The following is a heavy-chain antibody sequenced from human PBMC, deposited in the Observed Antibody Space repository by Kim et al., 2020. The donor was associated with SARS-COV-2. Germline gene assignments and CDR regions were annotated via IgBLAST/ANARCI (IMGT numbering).Heavy chain of an antibody. V-gene: IGHV1-2*02. J-gene: IGHJ6*02. CDR2: INPNSGGT. Sequence: ASVKVSCKASGYTFTGYYMHWVRQAPGQGLEWMGWINPNSGGTNYAQKFQGRVTMTRDTSISTAYMELSRLRSDDTAVYYCATRDPNWKYFKYYYYGMDVWGQGTTVTVSS. D-gene: IGHD1-7*01. CDR3: ATRDPNWKYFKYYYYGMDV. CDR1: GYTFTGYY.